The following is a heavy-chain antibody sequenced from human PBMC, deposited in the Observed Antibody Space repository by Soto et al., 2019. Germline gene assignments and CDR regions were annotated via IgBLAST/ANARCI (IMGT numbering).Heavy chain of an antibody. V-gene: IGHV4-39*01. D-gene: IGHD5-12*01. J-gene: IGHJ4*02. CDR3: APSRPYIVARIVG. CDR2: VYFGGGT. CDR1: GGSITSSSYY. Sequence: QLQLQESGPGLVKPSETLSLICTVSGGSITSSSYYWGWIRQPPGKGLEWIGSVYFGGGTYYHPSLKRRLTISVETYTNQLSLKLNSLTAADTAVYYCAPSRPYIVARIVGWGQGILVTASS.